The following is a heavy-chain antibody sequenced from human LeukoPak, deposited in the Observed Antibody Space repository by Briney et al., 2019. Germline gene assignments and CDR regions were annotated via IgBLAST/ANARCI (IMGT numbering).Heavy chain of an antibody. CDR3: ARDFYDILTGYHPGY. CDR1: GYTFTNYY. J-gene: IGHJ4*02. D-gene: IGHD3-9*01. CDR2: INPNSGGT. Sequence: ASVKVSFKASGYTFTNYYMHWVRQAPGQGREGMGWINPNSGGTNYSQKFQGRGTMTRDKASSKAYMELSRLRSDDTAVYYCARDFYDILTGYHPGYWGQGTLVTVSS. V-gene: IGHV1-2*02.